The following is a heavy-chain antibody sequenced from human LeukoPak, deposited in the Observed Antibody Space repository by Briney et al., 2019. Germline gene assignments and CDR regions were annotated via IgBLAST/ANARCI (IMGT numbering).Heavy chain of an antibody. J-gene: IGHJ4*02. CDR3: ATRQTTVDYYDC. CDR1: GFTFSTYA. Sequence: GGSLRLSCVGSGFTFSTYAMNWARQAPGKWLEWVSAISSGGTTYYADSVKGRFSISRDNSKNTVYLQMNSLRAEDTAVYYCATRQTTVDYYDCWGQGTLVTVSS. D-gene: IGHD4-23*01. V-gene: IGHV3-23*01. CDR2: ISSGGTT.